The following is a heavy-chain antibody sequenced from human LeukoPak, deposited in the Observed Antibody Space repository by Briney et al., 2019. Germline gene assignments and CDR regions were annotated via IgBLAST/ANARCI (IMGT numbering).Heavy chain of an antibody. CDR3: TRSFPGIVGAADF. CDR2: IYHSGSA. Sequence: PSETLSLTCSVSRYSISSGYYWAWIRQPPGKGLEWIGSIYHSGSAYYNASLKSRVTISVDTSKNQFSLKVTSMTAADTGVYYCTRSFPGIVGAADFWGQGTLVTVSS. J-gene: IGHJ4*02. V-gene: IGHV4-38-2*02. D-gene: IGHD6-13*01. CDR1: RYSISSGYY.